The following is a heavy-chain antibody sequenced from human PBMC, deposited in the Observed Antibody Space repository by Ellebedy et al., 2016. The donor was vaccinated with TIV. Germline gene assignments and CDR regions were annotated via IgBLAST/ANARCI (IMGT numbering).Heavy chain of an antibody. CDR2: INPGNANT. CDR3: ARATLSTAANYYYYGVDV. Sequence: ASVKVSCKASGYTFTTYAMHWVRQAPGQRLEWMGWINPGNANTKYSQKFQGRVTISRDTSASTAYMELSSLRSEDTAVYFCARATLSTAANYYYYGVDVWGQGTTVTVSS. V-gene: IGHV1-3*01. J-gene: IGHJ6*02. D-gene: IGHD2/OR15-2a*01. CDR1: GYTFTTYA.